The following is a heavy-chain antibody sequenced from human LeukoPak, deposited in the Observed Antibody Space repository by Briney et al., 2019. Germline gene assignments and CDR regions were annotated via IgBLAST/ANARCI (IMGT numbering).Heavy chain of an antibody. CDR1: AFTVSSYA. Sequence: PGGCMRLSCAPAAFTVSSYAMSWVRQAPGKWLEWVSSISASGGSTYYADSVKGRLTSSRDNSTNTLYLQMSSLIDEATAVYYCAKRGMFDSWGQGTLVTVSS. V-gene: IGHV3-23*01. CDR3: AKRGMFDS. CDR2: ISASGGST. J-gene: IGHJ5*01. D-gene: IGHD3-10*01.